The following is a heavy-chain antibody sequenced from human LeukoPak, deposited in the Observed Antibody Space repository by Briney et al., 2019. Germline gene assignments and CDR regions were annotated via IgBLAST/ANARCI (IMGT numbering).Heavy chain of an antibody. V-gene: IGHV4-59*01. CDR1: GGSIRSYF. CDR2: IYSSGST. J-gene: IGHJ4*02. CDR3: ARGGVEMATI. D-gene: IGHD5-24*01. Sequence: PSETLSLTCTVSGGSIRSYFWSWIRQPPGKGLEWIGYIYSSGSTNYNPSFKSRVTISVDTSKNQFSLKLSSVTAADTAVYYCARGGVEMATIWGQGTLVTVSS.